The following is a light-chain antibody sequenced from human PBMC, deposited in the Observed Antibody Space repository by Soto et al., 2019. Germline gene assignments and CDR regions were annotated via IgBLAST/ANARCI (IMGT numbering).Light chain of an antibody. Sequence: QSVLTQPPSVSGAPGQRVTISCTGSSSNIGAGHDVHWYQQVPGTAPKPLVSGNTNRPSGVPDRFSGSNSGTSASLAITGLQAEDEADYYCQSFDSSLNGWVFGGGTKLTVL. J-gene: IGLJ3*02. CDR2: GNT. CDR3: QSFDSSLNGWV. CDR1: SSNIGAGHD. V-gene: IGLV1-40*01.